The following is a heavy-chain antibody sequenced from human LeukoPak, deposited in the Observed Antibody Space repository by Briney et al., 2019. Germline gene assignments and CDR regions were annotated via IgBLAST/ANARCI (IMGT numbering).Heavy chain of an antibody. Sequence: PGGSLRLSCAASGFTFSSYSMNWVRQAPGKGLEWVSSISSSSSYIDYADSVKGRFTISRDNGKNSLYLQINSLRAEDTAVYYCARDSDYYGLGSSPYWGQGTLVTVSS. J-gene: IGHJ4*02. V-gene: IGHV3-21*01. CDR3: ARDSDYYGLGSSPY. CDR1: GFTFSSYS. D-gene: IGHD3-10*01. CDR2: ISSSSSYI.